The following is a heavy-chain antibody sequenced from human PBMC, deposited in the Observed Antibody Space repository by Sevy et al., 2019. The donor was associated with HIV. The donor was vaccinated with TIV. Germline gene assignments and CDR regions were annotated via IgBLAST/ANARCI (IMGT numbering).Heavy chain of an antibody. D-gene: IGHD2-15*01. CDR3: ARTPKYCSGGSCYNDY. CDR2: IIPIFGTA. CDR1: GGTFSSYA. V-gene: IGHV1-69*13. Sequence: ASVKVSCKASGGTFSSYAISWVRQAPGQGLEWMGGIIPIFGTANYAQKFQGRVTMTADESTSTAYMELSSLRSEDTAVYYCARTPKYCSGGSCYNDYWGQGTLVTVSS. J-gene: IGHJ4*02.